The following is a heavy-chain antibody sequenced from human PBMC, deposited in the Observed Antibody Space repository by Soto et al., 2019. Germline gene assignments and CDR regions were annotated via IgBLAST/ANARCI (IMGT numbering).Heavy chain of an antibody. V-gene: IGHV3-23*01. CDR1: GFTFSSYA. J-gene: IGHJ4*02. CDR3: AKEGSGWYGGEGYFDY. Sequence: PGGSLRLSCAASGFTFSSYAMSWVRQAPGKGLEWVSAISGSGGSTYYADSVKGRFTISGDNSKNTLYLQMNSLRAEDTAVYYCAKEGSGWYGGEGYFDYWGQGTLVTVSS. CDR2: ISGSGGST. D-gene: IGHD6-19*01.